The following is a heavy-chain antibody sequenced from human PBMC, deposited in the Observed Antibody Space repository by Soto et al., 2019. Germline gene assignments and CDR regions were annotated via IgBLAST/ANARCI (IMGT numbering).Heavy chain of an antibody. Sequence: QVQLVESGGGVVQPGRSLRLSCAASGFIFSSYAMYWVRQAPDKGLEWVAVISYDGNNKYYADSVKGRFTISRDNSRNTLYLQMNSLRAEDSAVYYCARAGCDGGSCYTLVGLRYGMDVWGQGTTVTVSS. CDR3: ARAGCDGGSCYTLVGLRYGMDV. V-gene: IGHV3-30-3*01. CDR2: ISYDGNNK. D-gene: IGHD2-15*01. J-gene: IGHJ6*02. CDR1: GFIFSSYA.